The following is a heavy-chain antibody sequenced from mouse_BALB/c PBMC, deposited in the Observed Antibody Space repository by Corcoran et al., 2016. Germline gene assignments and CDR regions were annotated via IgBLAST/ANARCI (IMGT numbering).Heavy chain of an antibody. V-gene: IGHV9-1*02. J-gene: IGHJ2*01. CDR1: GYTFTNYG. Sequence: QIQLVQSGPELKKPGETVKISCKASGYTFTNYGMNWVKQAPGKGLKWMGWINTYTGEPTYADDFKGRFAFSLETSASTAYLQINNLKNEDMATYFCARFVISYYFDYWGQGTTLTGSS. D-gene: IGHD2-4*01. CDR3: ARFVISYYFDY. CDR2: INTYTGEP.